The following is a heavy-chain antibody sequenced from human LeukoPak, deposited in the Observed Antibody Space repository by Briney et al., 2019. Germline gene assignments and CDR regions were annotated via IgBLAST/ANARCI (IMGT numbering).Heavy chain of an antibody. V-gene: IGHV3-21*01. D-gene: IGHD5-24*01. CDR3: AREMRDGYNFDAFDI. J-gene: IGHJ3*02. CDR1: SFTFSSYV. Sequence: GGSLRLSCGASSFTFSSYVMNWVRQAPGKGLEWVSSISSSSSYIYYADSVKGRFTISRDNAKNSLYLQMNSPRAEDTAVYYCAREMRDGYNFDAFDIWGQGTMVTVSS. CDR2: ISSSSSYI.